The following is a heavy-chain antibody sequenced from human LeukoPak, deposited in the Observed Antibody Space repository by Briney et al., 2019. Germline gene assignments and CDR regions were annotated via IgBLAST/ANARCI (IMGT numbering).Heavy chain of an antibody. CDR3: AKDLGDGYNYYFDY. J-gene: IGHJ4*02. V-gene: IGHV3-23*01. Sequence: QTGGSLRLSCAASGFTFSSYAMSWVRQAPGKGLEWVSAISGSGGSTYYADSVKGRFTISRDNSKNTLYLQMNSLRAEDTAVYYCAKDLGDGYNYYFDYWGQGTLVTVSS. CDR1: GFTFSSYA. CDR2: ISGSGGST. D-gene: IGHD5-24*01.